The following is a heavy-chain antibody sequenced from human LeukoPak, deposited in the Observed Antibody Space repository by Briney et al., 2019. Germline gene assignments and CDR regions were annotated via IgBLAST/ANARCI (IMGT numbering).Heavy chain of an antibody. Sequence: GGSLRLSCAASGFTFSSYGMHWVRQAPGKGLEWVAFIRYDGSNKYYADSVKGRFTISRDNSKNTLYLQMNSLRAEDTAVYYCAKVEYDSSGYSRDWGQGTLVTVFS. CDR1: GFTFSSYG. J-gene: IGHJ4*02. D-gene: IGHD3-22*01. V-gene: IGHV3-30*02. CDR2: IRYDGSNK. CDR3: AKVEYDSSGYSRD.